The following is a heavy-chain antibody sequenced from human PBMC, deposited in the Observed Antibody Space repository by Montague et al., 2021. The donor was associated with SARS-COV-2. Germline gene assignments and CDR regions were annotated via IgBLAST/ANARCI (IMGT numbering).Heavy chain of an antibody. CDR1: GGSFSGYY. Sequence: SETLSLTCAVYGGSFSGYYWSWIRQPPGKGLEWIGEINHSGSTKYNPSLKSRVTISVDTSKNQFSLKLSSVTAADTAVYYCARGTKRVFTYGYDVSGYASDYWGQGTLVTDSS. D-gene: IGHD3-22*01. CDR3: ARGTKRVFTYGYDVSGYASDY. J-gene: IGHJ4*02. CDR2: INHSGST. V-gene: IGHV4-34*01.